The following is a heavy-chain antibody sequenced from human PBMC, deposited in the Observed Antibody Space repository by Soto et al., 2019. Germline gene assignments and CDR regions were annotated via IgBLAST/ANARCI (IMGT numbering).Heavy chain of an antibody. CDR1: GFTFSSYG. J-gene: IGHJ4*02. Sequence: QVQLVESGGGVVQPGRSLRLSCAASGFTFSSYGMHWVRQAPGKGLEWVAVIWYDGSNKYYADSVKGRFTISRDNSKNTLYLQMNSMRAEDTAVYYWGSEVQLWADFDYWGQGTLVTVSS. CDR2: IWYDGSNK. D-gene: IGHD5-18*01. V-gene: IGHV3-33*01. CDR3: GSEVQLWADFDY.